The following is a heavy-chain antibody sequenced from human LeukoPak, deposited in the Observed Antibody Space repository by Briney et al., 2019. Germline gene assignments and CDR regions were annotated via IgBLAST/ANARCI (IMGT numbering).Heavy chain of an antibody. CDR2: ISSSSSYI. V-gene: IGHV3-21*01. Sequence: GGSLRLSCAASGFTFSSYSMNWVRQAPGKGLEWVSSISSSSSYIYYADSVKGRFTISRDNAKNSLYLQMNSLRAEDTAVYYCARYSSNVVGKRHYFDYWGQGTLVTVSS. J-gene: IGHJ4*02. CDR3: ARYSSNVVGKRHYFDY. D-gene: IGHD1-26*01. CDR1: GFTFSSYS.